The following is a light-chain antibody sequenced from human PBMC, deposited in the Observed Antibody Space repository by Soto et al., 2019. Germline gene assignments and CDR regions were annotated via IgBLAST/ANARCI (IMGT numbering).Light chain of an antibody. V-gene: IGKV1-39*01. CDR3: QQTFSATVT. CDR1: QSISSY. J-gene: IGKJ2*01. CDR2: AAS. Sequence: DIQMTQSPSSLSASVGDRVTITFRASQSISSYLNWYQQKPGEAPKILIYAASTLQSGVPSRFSGRGSGPDFSLTISSLQPEDFATYYCQQTFSATVTFGQGTRLEIK.